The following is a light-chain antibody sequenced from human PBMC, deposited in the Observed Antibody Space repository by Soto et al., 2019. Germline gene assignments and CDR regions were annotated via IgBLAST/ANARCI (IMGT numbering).Light chain of an antibody. CDR2: EVN. J-gene: IGLJ1*01. Sequence: QSVLTQPRSVSGSPGQSVTISCTGTSSDVGRYDYVSWYQLHPGKAPKLMVFEVNNRPSGVSYRFSGSKSGNTASLTISGLQAEDEADYFCSSYSISTAYLFGTGTKVTVL. CDR3: SSYSISTAYL. CDR1: SSDVGRYDY. V-gene: IGLV2-14*01.